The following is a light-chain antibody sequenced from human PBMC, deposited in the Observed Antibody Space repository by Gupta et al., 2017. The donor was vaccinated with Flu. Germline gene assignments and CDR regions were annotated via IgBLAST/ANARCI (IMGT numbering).Light chain of an antibody. CDR1: QSVTTY. CDR2: DAS. V-gene: IGKV3-11*01. Sequence: PATLSLSPGERATLSCRTSQSVTTYLAWYQQKPGQSPRLLIYDASNRATGIPARFSGSGSGTDFTLTISNLEPEDFVVYYCQQRSNWPLTFGGGTKVEIK. J-gene: IGKJ4*01. CDR3: QQRSNWPLT.